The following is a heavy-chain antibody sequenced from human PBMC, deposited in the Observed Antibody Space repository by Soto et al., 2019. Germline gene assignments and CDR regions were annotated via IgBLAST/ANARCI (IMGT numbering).Heavy chain of an antibody. CDR1: GGSISSGDYY. Sequence: TLSLTCTVSGGSISSGDYYWSWIRQPPGKGLEWIGYIYYSGSTYYNPSLKSRVTISVDTSKNQFSLKLSSVTAADTAVYYCARELLNWNYGEKNWFDPWGQGTLVTVS. CDR2: IYYSGST. J-gene: IGHJ5*02. V-gene: IGHV4-30-4*01. CDR3: ARELLNWNYGEKNWFDP. D-gene: IGHD1-7*01.